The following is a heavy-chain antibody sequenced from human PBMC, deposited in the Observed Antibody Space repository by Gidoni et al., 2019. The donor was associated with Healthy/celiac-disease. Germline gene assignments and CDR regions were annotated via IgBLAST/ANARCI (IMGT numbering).Heavy chain of an antibody. CDR2: IYPSGRT. D-gene: IGHD5-18*01. CDR3: ARGGDTAMLSGTFDY. J-gene: IGHJ4*02. V-gene: IGHV4-38-2*01. Sequence: QVQLQESGPGLVKPSETLSLTCAVSGSSISSGYYWGWIRQPPGKGLEWIGSIYPSGRTYYNPSLKSRVTISVDTSKNQFSLKLSSVTAADTAVYYCARGGDTAMLSGTFDYWGQGTLVTVSS. CDR1: GSSISSGYY.